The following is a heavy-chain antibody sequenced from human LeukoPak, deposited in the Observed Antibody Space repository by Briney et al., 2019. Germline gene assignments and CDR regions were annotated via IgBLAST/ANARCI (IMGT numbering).Heavy chain of an antibody. D-gene: IGHD2-15*01. V-gene: IGHV1-69*04. Sequence: SVKVSCKASGGTFTSYAISWVRQAPGQGLEGMGRIIHILGIANYAQKFQGRVTITADKSTSTAYMQLSSLRSEDTAVYYCARDRASIVVVVAATGFDPWGQGTLVTVSS. CDR2: IIHILGIA. CDR3: ARDRASIVVVVAATGFDP. J-gene: IGHJ5*02. CDR1: GGTFTSYA.